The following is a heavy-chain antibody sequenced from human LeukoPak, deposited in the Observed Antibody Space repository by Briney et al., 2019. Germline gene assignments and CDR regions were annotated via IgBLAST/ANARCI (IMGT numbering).Heavy chain of an antibody. CDR2: INPSGGST. Sequence: GASVKVSCKVSGYTLTELSMHWVRQAPGQGLEWMGLINPSGGSTSYAQKFQGRVTMTRDTSISTAYMELSRLRSDDTAVYYCARAGIAVAGIIYYYYYMDVWGKGTTVTVSS. CDR3: ARAGIAVAGIIYYYYYMDV. V-gene: IGHV1-46*01. J-gene: IGHJ6*03. D-gene: IGHD6-19*01. CDR1: GYTLTELS.